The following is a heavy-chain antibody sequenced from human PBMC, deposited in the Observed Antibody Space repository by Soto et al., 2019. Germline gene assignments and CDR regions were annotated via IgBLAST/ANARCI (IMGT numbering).Heavy chain of an antibody. CDR3: ARSPSALWYFDL. CDR1: GGTFSSYA. Sequence: QVQLVQSGAEVKKPGSSVKVSCKASGGTFSSYAISWVRQAPGQGLEWMGRIIPICGTANYAQKFQGRVTITADESTRTAYMELSSLRSEDTAVYYCARSPSALWYFDLWGRCTLVTVSS. CDR2: IIPICGTA. J-gene: IGHJ2*01. V-gene: IGHV1-69*18.